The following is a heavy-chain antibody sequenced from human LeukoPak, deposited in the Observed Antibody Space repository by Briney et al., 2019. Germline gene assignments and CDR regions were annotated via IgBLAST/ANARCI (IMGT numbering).Heavy chain of an antibody. D-gene: IGHD3-10*01. V-gene: IGHV3-7*05. CDR1: GFTFSGYW. CDR2: IKQDGSEK. Sequence: SGGSLRLSCVVSGFTFSGYWMNWVRQAPGKGLEWVANIKQDGSEKYYVDSVKGRFTISRDNAKNSLYLQMRSLRREATAVYYCARGKAGAFEIWGQGTMVTVSS. J-gene: IGHJ3*02. CDR3: ARGKAGAFEI.